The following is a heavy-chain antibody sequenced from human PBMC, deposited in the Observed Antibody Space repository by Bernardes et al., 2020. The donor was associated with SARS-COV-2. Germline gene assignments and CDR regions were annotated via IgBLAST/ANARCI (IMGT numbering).Heavy chain of an antibody. CDR3: AGSSCGIDCYIGGLRSWDYGMDV. V-gene: IGHV4-39*01. CDR2: IHYSGST. Sequence: SETLSLTCIVSGGSISSRSFYWGWIRQPPGKGLEWIWSIHYSGSTHYNPSLKSRVRGSVDTSKNQFSLRLSFVTAADTAVYYCAGSSCGIDCYIGGLRSWDYGMDVWGHGTTVTVSS. D-gene: IGHD2-21*02. J-gene: IGHJ6*02. CDR1: GGSISSRSFY.